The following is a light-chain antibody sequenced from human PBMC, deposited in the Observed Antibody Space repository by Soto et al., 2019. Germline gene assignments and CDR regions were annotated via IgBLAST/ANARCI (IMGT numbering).Light chain of an antibody. Sequence: DIVLTQSPATLSLSPGERATLSCRASQSVSNYLAWYQQKPGQAPRLLIYDASNRAPGIPARFSGSGSGADFSLTISSLEREDFAVYYCQQRKSRLTFGGGTKVEIK. J-gene: IGKJ4*01. CDR1: QSVSNY. CDR2: DAS. V-gene: IGKV3-11*01. CDR3: QQRKSRLT.